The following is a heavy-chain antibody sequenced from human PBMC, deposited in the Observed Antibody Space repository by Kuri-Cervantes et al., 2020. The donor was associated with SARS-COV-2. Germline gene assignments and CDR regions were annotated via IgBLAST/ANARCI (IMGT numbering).Heavy chain of an antibody. CDR2: IYETGST. CDR1: GGSISSYY. Sequence: SETLSLTCTVSGGSISSYYWSWIRQPPGEGLEWIGYIYETGSTNYNPSLKSRVTISLDRSKSQFSLNLDSVTAADTAVYYCARGEYSYAPDFDSWGQGTLVTVSS. V-gene: IGHV4-59*13. CDR3: ARGEYSYAPDFDS. D-gene: IGHD3-16*01. J-gene: IGHJ4*02.